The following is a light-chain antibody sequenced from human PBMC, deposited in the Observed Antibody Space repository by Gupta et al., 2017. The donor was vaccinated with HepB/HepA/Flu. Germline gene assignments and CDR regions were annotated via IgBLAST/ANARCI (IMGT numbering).Light chain of an antibody. CDR3: QSYDISRNIVV. Sequence: QSVLTQPPSVSGAPGQRVTISCTGSSSNIGTAYDVQWYQHLPGPAPKLLIYGNTDRPSGVPDRFSGSKSGTSASLAITGLQAEDEADYFCQSYDISRNIVVFGGGTRLTVL. J-gene: IGLJ2*01. CDR2: GNT. V-gene: IGLV1-40*01. CDR1: SSNIGTAYD.